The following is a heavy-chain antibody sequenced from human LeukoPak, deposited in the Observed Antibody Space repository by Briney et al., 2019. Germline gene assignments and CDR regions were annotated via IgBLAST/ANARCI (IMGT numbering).Heavy chain of an antibody. CDR3: ARESEGGTGTSCPDY. Sequence: PGGSLRLSCAASGFTFSSYSMNWVRQAPGKGLEWVSYISRSSATIYYADSVKGRFAISRDNSKSTLYLQVNSLRVEDTALYYCARESEGGTGTSCPDYWGQGTLVTVSS. J-gene: IGHJ4*02. V-gene: IGHV3-48*01. CDR2: ISRSSATI. CDR1: GFTFSSYS. D-gene: IGHD2-2*01.